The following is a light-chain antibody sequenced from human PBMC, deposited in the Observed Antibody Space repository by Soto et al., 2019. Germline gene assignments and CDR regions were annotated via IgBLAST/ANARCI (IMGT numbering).Light chain of an antibody. Sequence: QSVLTQPPSVSGSPGQSVAISCTGTNSDVGSYNRVSWYQQPPGTAPKLIIYDVSNRPSGVPDRFSGSKSGNTASLTISGLPAEDEADYYCSSYTTTNTYVFGIGTKLTVL. CDR2: DVS. CDR3: SSYTTTNTYV. CDR1: NSDVGSYNR. V-gene: IGLV2-18*02. J-gene: IGLJ1*01.